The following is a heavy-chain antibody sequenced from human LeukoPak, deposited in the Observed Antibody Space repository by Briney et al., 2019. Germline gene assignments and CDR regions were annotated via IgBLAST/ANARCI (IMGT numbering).Heavy chain of an antibody. Sequence: GGSLRLSCAASGFTFSSYSMSWVRQAPGKGLEWVLFISSSGTTIYYADSVKGRFTISRDNAKNSLYLQMNSLRAEDTAVYYCARDRGYTYEYYFDFWGQGTLVTVSA. CDR2: ISSSGTTI. D-gene: IGHD5-18*01. CDR1: GFTFSSYS. J-gene: IGHJ4*02. CDR3: ARDRGYTYEYYFDF. V-gene: IGHV3-48*04.